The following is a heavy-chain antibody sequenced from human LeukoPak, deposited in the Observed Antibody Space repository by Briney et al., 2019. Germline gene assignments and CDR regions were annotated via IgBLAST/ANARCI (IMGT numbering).Heavy chain of an antibody. CDR3: ARICSSTSCYTSTTDY. D-gene: IGHD2-2*02. CDR2: IYHSGST. Sequence: SETLSLTCAVSGYSISSGYYWGWIRQPPGKALEWIGSIYHSGSTYYNPSLKSRVTISVDTSKNQFSLKLSSVTAADTAVYYCARICSSTSCYTSTTDYWGQGTLVTVSS. J-gene: IGHJ4*02. CDR1: GYSISSGYY. V-gene: IGHV4-38-2*01.